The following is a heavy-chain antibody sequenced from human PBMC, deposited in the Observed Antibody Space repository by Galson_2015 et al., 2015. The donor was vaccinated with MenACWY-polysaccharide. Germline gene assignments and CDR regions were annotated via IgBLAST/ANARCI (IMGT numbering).Heavy chain of an antibody. CDR2: IWYDGNHK. J-gene: IGHJ3*01. Sequence: SLRLSSAASGFSFSTYGMHWIRQTPGKGPEWIAVIWYDGNHKYYADSVKGRFSISRDNSKNTLYLQMDSLRAEDTAMYYCAKSHVVVVTAIQDTNTFDLWGQGTMVTVSS. D-gene: IGHD2-21*02. V-gene: IGHV3-33*03. CDR1: GFSFSTYG. CDR3: AKSHVVVVTAIQDTNTFDL.